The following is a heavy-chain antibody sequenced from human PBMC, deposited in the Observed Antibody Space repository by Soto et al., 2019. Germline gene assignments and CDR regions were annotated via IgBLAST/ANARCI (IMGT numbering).Heavy chain of an antibody. CDR2: IYYSGST. CDR3: ASTAAAGRRGYGMDV. J-gene: IGHJ6*02. V-gene: IGHV4-39*01. CDR1: GGSISSSSYY. Sequence: ASETLSLTCTVSGGSISSSSYYWGWVRQPPGKGLEWIGSIYYSGSTYYNPSLKSRVTISVDTSKNQFSLKLSSVTAADTAVYYCASTAAAGRRGYGMDVWGQGTTVTVSS. D-gene: IGHD6-13*01.